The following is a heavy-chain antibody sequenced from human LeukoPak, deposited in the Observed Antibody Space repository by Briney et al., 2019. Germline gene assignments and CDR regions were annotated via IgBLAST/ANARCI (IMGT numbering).Heavy chain of an antibody. V-gene: IGHV3-23*01. D-gene: IGHD3-22*01. CDR2: ISGSGGNT. CDR1: GFTFSSYG. Sequence: GGSLRLSCAASGFTFSSYGMSWVRQAPGKGLEWVSSISGSGGNTYYADSVKGRFTISRDNSKSTVYLQMNSLRAEDTAVYHCAKTNGYYDYWGQGTVVTVSS. CDR3: AKTNGYYDY. J-gene: IGHJ4*03.